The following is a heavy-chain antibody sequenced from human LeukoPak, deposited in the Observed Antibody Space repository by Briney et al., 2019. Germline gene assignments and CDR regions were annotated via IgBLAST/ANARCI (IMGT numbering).Heavy chain of an antibody. CDR1: GYTFTGYY. J-gene: IGHJ4*02. Sequence: ASVKVSCKASGYTFTGYYMHWVRQAPGQGLEWMGWIKPNSGGTNYAQKFQGRVTITRDASISTASSELSRLRSDDTPVYYCARDMGYCSSTSGYGVDYWGQGTLVTVSS. D-gene: IGHD2-2*01. CDR2: IKPNSGGT. V-gene: IGHV1-2*02. CDR3: ARDMGYCSSTSGYGVDY.